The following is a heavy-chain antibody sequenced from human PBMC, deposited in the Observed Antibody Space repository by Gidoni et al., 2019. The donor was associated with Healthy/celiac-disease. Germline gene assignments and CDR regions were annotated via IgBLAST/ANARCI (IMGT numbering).Heavy chain of an antibody. CDR1: GFTFRSYE. CDR3: AREEGYGDYQYWYFDL. CDR2: ISGSGGSI. J-gene: IGHJ2*01. D-gene: IGHD4-17*01. V-gene: IGHV3-48*03. Sequence: EVRLVESGGGLVQPGGSLRLSCAASGFTFRSYEMNWVRQAPGKGLEWVSYISGSGGSIYYADSVKGRFTISRDNAKNSVFLQMNSLRAEDTAVYYCAREEGYGDYQYWYFDLWGRGTLVTVSS.